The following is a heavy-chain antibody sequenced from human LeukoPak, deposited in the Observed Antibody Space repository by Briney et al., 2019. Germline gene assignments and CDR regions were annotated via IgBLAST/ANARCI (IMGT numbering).Heavy chain of an antibody. CDR2: IYYSGST. D-gene: IGHD6-13*01. CDR1: GGSVSSSSYY. J-gene: IGHJ4*02. Sequence: SETLSLTCTVSGGSVSSSSYYWGWIRQPPGKGLEWIGSIYYSGSTYYNPSLKSRVTISVDTSKNQFSLKLSSVTAADTAVYYCARAAAGLDYWGQGTLVTVSS. CDR3: ARAAAGLDY. V-gene: IGHV4-39*07.